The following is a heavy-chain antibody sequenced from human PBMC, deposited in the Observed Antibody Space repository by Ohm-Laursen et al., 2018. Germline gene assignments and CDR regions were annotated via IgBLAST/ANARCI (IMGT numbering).Heavy chain of an antibody. V-gene: IGHV3-30*18. Sequence: SLRLSCAASGFTFSDCGMHWVRQTPGKGLEWVAVFSYDGSDKHYADSVKGRFTISRDNSKNTLDLQMNSLRPEDTAVYYCVKESSTGYYRTADYWGQGTLVTVSS. CDR3: VKESSTGYYRTADY. CDR2: FSYDGSDK. CDR1: GFTFSDCG. D-gene: IGHD3-9*01. J-gene: IGHJ4*02.